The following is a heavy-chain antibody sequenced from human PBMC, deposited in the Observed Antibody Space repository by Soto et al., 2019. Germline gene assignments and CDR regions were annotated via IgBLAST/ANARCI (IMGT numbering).Heavy chain of an antibody. V-gene: IGHV3-23*01. CDR1: GFTFNNYA. CDR3: AKFLVGTGVSSGWPWYFDC. CDR2: ISGSGGTT. D-gene: IGHD6-25*01. J-gene: IGHJ4*02. Sequence: EVQLLESGGGLVQPGGSLRLSCAASGFTFNNYAMSWVRQAPGEGLEWVSAISGSGGTTYYAESVKGRFTISRDNSKNTLYLQMNSLRAEDSAVYYCAKFLVGTGVSSGWPWYFDCWGQGGLVSVSS.